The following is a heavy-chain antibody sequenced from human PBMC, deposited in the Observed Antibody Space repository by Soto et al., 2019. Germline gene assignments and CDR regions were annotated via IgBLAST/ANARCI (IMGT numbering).Heavy chain of an antibody. V-gene: IGHV3-74*01. CDR3: ARPPYYYDSSGYYGY. Sequence: PGGSLRLSCAASGFTFSSYWMHWVRQAPGKGLVWVSRINSDGSSTSYADSVKGRFTISRDNAKNTLYLQMNSLRAEDTAVYYCARPPYYYDSSGYYGYWGQGTLVTVSS. CDR1: GFTFSSYW. J-gene: IGHJ4*02. D-gene: IGHD3-22*01. CDR2: INSDGSST.